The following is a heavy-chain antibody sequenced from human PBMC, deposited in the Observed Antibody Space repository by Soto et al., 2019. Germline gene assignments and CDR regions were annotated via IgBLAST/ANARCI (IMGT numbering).Heavy chain of an antibody. CDR1: GFTFSNAW. CDR2: IKSKTDGGTT. D-gene: IGHD3-10*01. CDR3: TTDTGFGELSSYYYYGMDV. V-gene: IGHV3-15*07. J-gene: IGHJ6*02. Sequence: GGSLRLSCAASGFTFSNAWMNWVRQAPGKGLEWVGRIKSKTDGGTTDYAAPVKGRFTISRDDSKNTLYLQMNSLKTEDTAVYYCTTDTGFGELSSYYYYGMDVWGQGTTVTVSS.